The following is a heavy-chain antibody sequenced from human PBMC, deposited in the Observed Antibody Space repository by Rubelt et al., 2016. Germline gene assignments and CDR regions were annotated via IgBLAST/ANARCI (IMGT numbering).Heavy chain of an antibody. J-gene: IGHJ3*02. V-gene: IGHV1-69*10. CDR2: VIPILGIA. CDR1: GGTFNNYA. Sequence: QVQLVQSGAEVKKPGASVKVSCKASGGTFNNYAFTWIRQAPGQGLEWMGQVIPILGIAKYAQRFQDRVTITADKSTKKSDMQVSSLRTEDTAVYYCLRGPREDVFDIWGQGTMVTVSS. CDR3: LRGPREDVFDI.